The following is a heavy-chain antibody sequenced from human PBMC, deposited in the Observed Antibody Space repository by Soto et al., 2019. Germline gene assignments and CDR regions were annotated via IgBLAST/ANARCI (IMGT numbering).Heavy chain of an antibody. D-gene: IGHD2-15*01. J-gene: IGHJ4*02. Sequence: GGTLKLSGAASGFAFSSYSMNWVRQAPGKGLEWVSSISSSSSYIYYADSVKGRFTISRDNAKNSLYLQMNSLRAEDTAVYYCAREVADYWGQGTLVTVSS. CDR3: AREVADY. CDR1: GFAFSSYS. CDR2: ISSSSSYI. V-gene: IGHV3-21*01.